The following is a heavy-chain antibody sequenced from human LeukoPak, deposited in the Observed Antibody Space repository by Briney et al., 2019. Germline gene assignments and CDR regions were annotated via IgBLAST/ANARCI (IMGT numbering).Heavy chain of an antibody. CDR1: GGSFSGYQ. CDR3: ARIYGDYIVY. J-gene: IGHJ4*02. V-gene: IGHV4-34*01. Sequence: SETLSLTCAVYGGSFSGYQWSWIRQSPGKGLEWIGEINDSGTTNYNPSLKSRVTISVDTSKNQFSLKLNSVTAADMAVYYCARIYGDYIVYWGQGTRVTVSS. D-gene: IGHD4-17*01. CDR2: INDSGTT.